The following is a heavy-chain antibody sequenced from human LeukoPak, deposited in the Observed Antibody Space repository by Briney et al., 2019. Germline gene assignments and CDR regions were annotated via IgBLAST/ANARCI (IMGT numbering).Heavy chain of an antibody. CDR3: ARGDYVVDY. Sequence: SETLSLTCTVSGASISSWYWSWIRQPPGKGLEWIGSIYYSGSTYYNPSLKSRVTISVDTSKNQFSLKLSSVTAADTAVYYCARGDYVVDYWGQGTLVTVSS. D-gene: IGHD4/OR15-4a*01. CDR2: IYYSGST. J-gene: IGHJ4*02. V-gene: IGHV4-39*07. CDR1: GASISSWY.